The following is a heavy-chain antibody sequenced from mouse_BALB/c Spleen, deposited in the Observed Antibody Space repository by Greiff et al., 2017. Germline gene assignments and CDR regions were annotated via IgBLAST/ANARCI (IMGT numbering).Heavy chain of an antibody. J-gene: IGHJ3*01. CDR3: ARGSPFAY. Sequence: EVKLQESGAELVKPGASVKLSCTASGFNIKDTYMHWVKQRPEQGLEWIGRIDPANGNTKYDPKFQGKATITADTSSNTAYLQLSSLTSEDTAVYYCARGSPFAYWGQGTLVTVSA. CDR2: IDPANGNT. V-gene: IGHV14-3*02. CDR1: GFNIKDTY.